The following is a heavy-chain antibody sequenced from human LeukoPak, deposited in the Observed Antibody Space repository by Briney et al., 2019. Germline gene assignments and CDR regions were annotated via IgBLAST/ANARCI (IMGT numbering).Heavy chain of an antibody. D-gene: IGHD6-19*01. V-gene: IGHV3-74*01. J-gene: IGHJ5*02. CDR1: GFTFSSYW. Sequence: GGSLRLSCAASGFTFSSYWMHWVRQAPGKGLVWVSRINSDGSSTSYADSVKGRFTISRDNAKNTLYLQMNSLRAEDTAVYYCARDLAEQWLVRDNWFDPWGQGTLVTVSS. CDR3: ARDLAEQWLVRDNWFDP. CDR2: INSDGSST.